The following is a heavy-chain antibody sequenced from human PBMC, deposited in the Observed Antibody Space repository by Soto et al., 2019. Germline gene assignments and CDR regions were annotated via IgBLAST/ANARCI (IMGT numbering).Heavy chain of an antibody. CDR3: ARAPGYCSSTSCRNYYYYGMDV. V-gene: IGHV5-51*01. Sequence: GESLKISCKGSGYSFTSYWIGWVRQMPGKGLEWMGIIYPGDSDTRYSPSFQGQVTISADKSISTAYLQWSSLKASDTAMYYCARAPGYCSSTSCRNYYYYGMDVWGQGTTVTVSS. CDR1: GYSFTSYW. D-gene: IGHD2-2*01. J-gene: IGHJ6*02. CDR2: IYPGDSDT.